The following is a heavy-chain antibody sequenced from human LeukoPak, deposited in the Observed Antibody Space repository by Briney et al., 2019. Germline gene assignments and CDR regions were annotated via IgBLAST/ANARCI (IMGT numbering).Heavy chain of an antibody. CDR3: ARQPITIFGVDDAFDI. J-gene: IGHJ3*02. Sequence: SETLSLTCTVSGGSISSSSYYWSWIRQPPGKGLEWIGEINHSGSTNYNPSLKSRVTISVDTSKNQFSLKLSSVTAADTAVYYCARQPITIFGVDDAFDIWGQGTMVTVSS. D-gene: IGHD3-3*01. CDR1: GGSISSSSYY. V-gene: IGHV4-39*01. CDR2: INHSGST.